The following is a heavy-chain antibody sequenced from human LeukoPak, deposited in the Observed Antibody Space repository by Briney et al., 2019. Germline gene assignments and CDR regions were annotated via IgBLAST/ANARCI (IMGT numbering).Heavy chain of an antibody. D-gene: IGHD6-13*01. CDR1: GFTFSSYS. V-gene: IGHV3-21*01. CDR2: ISSSSSYI. Sequence: GGSLRLSCAASGFTFSSYSMNWVRQAPGKGLEWVSSISSSSSYIYYADSVKGRFTISRDNAKNSLYLQMNSLRAEDTAVYYCAKGAAAGTGPDYWGQGTLVTVSS. CDR3: AKGAAAGTGPDY. J-gene: IGHJ4*02.